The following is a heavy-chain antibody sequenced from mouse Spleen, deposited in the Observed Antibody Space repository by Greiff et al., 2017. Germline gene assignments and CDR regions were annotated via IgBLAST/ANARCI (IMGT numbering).Heavy chain of an antibody. Sequence: EVKVVESGGGLVKLGGSLKLSCAASGFTFSSYAMSWVRQTPEKRLEWVATISSGGGNTYYPDSVKGRFTISRDNAKNTLYLQMSSLKSEDTPIYYCARHKTMVTTLYYFDYWGQGTTLTVSS. CDR3: ARHKTMVTTLYYFDY. V-gene: IGHV5-9*04. CDR2: ISSGGGNT. J-gene: IGHJ2*01. CDR1: GFTFSSYA. D-gene: IGHD2-1*01.